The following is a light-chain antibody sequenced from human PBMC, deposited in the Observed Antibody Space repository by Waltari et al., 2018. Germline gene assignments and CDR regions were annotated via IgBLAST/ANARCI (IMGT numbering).Light chain of an antibody. V-gene: IGKV4-1*01. Sequence: DIVMTQSPDSLAVSLGERATINCKSSQSVLHSSNNQNSLGWYQQKPGQPPKLLIYWASTRESGVPDRFSGSGSGTDFTLTISSLQAEDVAVYYCQQYYTTPWTFGQGTKVEIK. J-gene: IGKJ1*01. CDR1: QSVLHSSNNQNS. CDR2: WAS. CDR3: QQYYTTPWT.